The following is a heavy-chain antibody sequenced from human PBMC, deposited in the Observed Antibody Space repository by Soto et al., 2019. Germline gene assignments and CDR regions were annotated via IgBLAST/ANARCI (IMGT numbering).Heavy chain of an antibody. D-gene: IGHD6-19*01. CDR3: ARSVAVAGLDY. J-gene: IGHJ4*02. CDR1: GFTLSSYS. Sequence: GGSLRLSCAASGFTLSSYSMHWVRQAPGKGLEWVGVISYDGNKKYYRDSVKGRFSISRDTSNNTVHLQMNSLRPDATAVYYCARSVAVAGLDYWGQGSLVTVSS. CDR2: ISYDGNKK. V-gene: IGHV3-30-3*01.